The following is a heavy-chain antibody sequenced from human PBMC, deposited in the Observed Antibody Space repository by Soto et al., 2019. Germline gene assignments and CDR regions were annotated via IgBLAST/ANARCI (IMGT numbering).Heavy chain of an antibody. D-gene: IGHD3-22*01. V-gene: IGHV5-51*01. Sequence: EVQLVQSGAEVKKPGESLKISCKGSGYSFTRNWIDWVRQMPGKGPEWMGIIYPGNSDARYNPSFQGQVTISVDTSISTAYLQWNGLKASDTAMYYCARHPPTTLYDSSGYYTYYFDYWGQGTLVTVSS. J-gene: IGHJ4*02. CDR1: GYSFTRNW. CDR3: ARHPPTTLYDSSGYYTYYFDY. CDR2: IYPGNSDA.